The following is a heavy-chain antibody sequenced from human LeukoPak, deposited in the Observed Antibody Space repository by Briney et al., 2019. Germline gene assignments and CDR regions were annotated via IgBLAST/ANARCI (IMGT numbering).Heavy chain of an antibody. V-gene: IGHV4-4*07. D-gene: IGHD3-3*01. J-gene: IGHJ4*02. CDR1: GGSISSYY. CDR2: IYTSGST. Sequence: SETLSLTCTVSGGSISSYYWSWIRQPAGKGLQWIGRIYTSGSTNYNPSLKSRVTMSVDTSKNQFSLKLSSVTAADTAVYYCAREFGFWSGYYYFDYWGQGTLVTVSS. CDR3: AREFGFWSGYYYFDY.